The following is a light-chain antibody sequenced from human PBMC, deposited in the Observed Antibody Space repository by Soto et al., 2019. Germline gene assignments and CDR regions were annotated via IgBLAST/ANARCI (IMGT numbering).Light chain of an antibody. Sequence: QSVLTQSSSASASLGSSVKLTCTLSSGHSSYIIAWHQQQPGKAPRYLMKLEGSGSYNKGSGVPDRFSGSSSGADRYLTISNLQFEDEADYYCETWDSYTRVFGGGTKLTVL. CDR1: SGHSSYI. CDR3: ETWDSYTRV. V-gene: IGLV4-60*02. CDR2: LEGSGSY. J-gene: IGLJ3*02.